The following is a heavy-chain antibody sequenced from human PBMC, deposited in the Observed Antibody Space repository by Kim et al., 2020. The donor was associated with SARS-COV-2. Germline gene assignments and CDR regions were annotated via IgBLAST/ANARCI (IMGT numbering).Heavy chain of an antibody. CDR3: TTVLGDY. Sequence: DGGTTDYAAPVKGRFTISRDDSKNTLYLQMNSLKTEDTAVYYCTTVLGDYWGQGTLVTVSS. CDR2: DGGTT. J-gene: IGHJ4*01. V-gene: IGHV3-15*01.